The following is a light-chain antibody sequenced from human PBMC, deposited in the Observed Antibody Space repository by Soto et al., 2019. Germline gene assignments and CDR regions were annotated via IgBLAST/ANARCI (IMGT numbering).Light chain of an antibody. CDR1: SNDIGGYNY. V-gene: IGLV2-14*03. CDR2: EVS. CDR3: SSYTYSSTRV. Sequence: QSALTQPASVSGSPGQSITISCTGTSNDIGGYNYVSWYQQHPGKAPKLMIYEVSNRPSGVSNRFSGSKSGNTASLTISGLQAEDESDYYCSSYTYSSTRVFGGGTKVTVL. J-gene: IGLJ2*01.